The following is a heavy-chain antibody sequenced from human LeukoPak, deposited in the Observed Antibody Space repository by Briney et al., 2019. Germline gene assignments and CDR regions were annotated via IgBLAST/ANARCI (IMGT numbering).Heavy chain of an antibody. CDR3: ASAPLEDYGDSPMDV. CDR1: GGSISNYY. CDR2: IYYSGST. Sequence: SETLSLTCSVSGGSISNYYWSWIRQPPGKGLEWIGYIYYSGSTNYNPSLKSRVTISVDTSKNQFSLKLSSVTAADTAVYYCASAPLEDYGDSPMDVWGQGTTVTVSS. D-gene: IGHD4-17*01. J-gene: IGHJ6*02. V-gene: IGHV4-59*01.